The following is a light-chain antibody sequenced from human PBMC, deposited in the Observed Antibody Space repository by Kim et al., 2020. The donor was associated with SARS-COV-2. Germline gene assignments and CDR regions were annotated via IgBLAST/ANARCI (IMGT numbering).Light chain of an antibody. V-gene: IGKV1-39*01. Sequence: ASVGDRLTITCRASQNINRYLNWYQQKPGKAPKLLIYAASNLQSGVPSRFSGSGSGTDFTLTINSLQLEDFATYYCQQSDSTRFTFGPGTKVDIK. CDR2: AAS. CDR3: QQSDSTRFT. CDR1: QNINRY. J-gene: IGKJ3*01.